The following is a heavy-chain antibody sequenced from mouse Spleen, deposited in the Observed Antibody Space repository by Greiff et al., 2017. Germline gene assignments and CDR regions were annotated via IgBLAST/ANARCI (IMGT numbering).Heavy chain of an antibody. V-gene: IGHV1-55*01. CDR3: ARGDDYDETRTFAY. CDR2: IYPGSGST. Sequence: VQLQQPGAELVKPGASVKMSCKASGYTFTSYWITWVKQRPGQGLEWIGDIYPGSGSTNYNEKFKSKATLTVDTSSSTAYMQLSSLTSEDSAVYYCARGDDYDETRTFAYWGQGTLVTVSA. D-gene: IGHD2-4*01. J-gene: IGHJ3*01. CDR1: GYTFTSYW.